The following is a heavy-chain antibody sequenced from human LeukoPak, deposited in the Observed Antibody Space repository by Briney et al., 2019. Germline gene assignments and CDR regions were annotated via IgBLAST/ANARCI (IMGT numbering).Heavy chain of an antibody. CDR2: IYNSGST. CDR3: ARGYWFDP. CDR1: GGSISIYY. J-gene: IGHJ5*02. V-gene: IGHV4-59*12. Sequence: PAETLSLTCTVSGGSISIYYWSWIRQPPGKGLEWIGYIYNSGSTNYNPSLKSRVTISVDTSKNQFSLKLSSVTAADTAVYYCARGYWFDPWGQGTLVTVSS.